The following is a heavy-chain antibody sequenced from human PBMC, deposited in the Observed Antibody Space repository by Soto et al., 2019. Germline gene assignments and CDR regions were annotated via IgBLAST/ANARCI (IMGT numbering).Heavy chain of an antibody. D-gene: IGHD5-18*01. Sequence: AGGSLRLSCAVSGFTFSSYGMHWVRQAPGKGLEWVAVISYDGSNKYYADSVKGRFTISRDNSKNTLYLQMNSLRAEDTAVYYCAKDRVGGYSYGYDYWGQGTLVTVSS. V-gene: IGHV3-30*18. CDR1: GFTFSSYG. CDR2: ISYDGSNK. CDR3: AKDRVGGYSYGYDY. J-gene: IGHJ4*02.